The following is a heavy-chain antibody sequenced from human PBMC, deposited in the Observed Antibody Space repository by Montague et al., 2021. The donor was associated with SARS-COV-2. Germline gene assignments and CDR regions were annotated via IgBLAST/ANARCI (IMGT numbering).Heavy chain of an antibody. Sequence: SLRLSLSASGFTFSSYEMNWVRQAPGKGLEWVSYISSSGSTIYYADSVKGRFTISRDNAKNSLYLQMNSLRAEGTAVYYCAREGGYCSSTSCYGGYYYYMDVWGKGTAVTVSS. D-gene: IGHD2-2*01. J-gene: IGHJ6*03. CDR3: AREGGYCSSTSCYGGYYYYMDV. CDR1: GFTFSSYE. CDR2: ISSSGSTI. V-gene: IGHV3-48*03.